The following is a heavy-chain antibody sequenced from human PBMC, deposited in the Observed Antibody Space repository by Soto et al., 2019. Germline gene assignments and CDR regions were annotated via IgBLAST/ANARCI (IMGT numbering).Heavy chain of an antibody. Sequence: SETLSLTCTVSGGSISSSSYYWGWIRQPPGKGLEWIGSIYYSGSTYYNPSLKSRVTISVDTSKNQFSPKLSSVTAADTAVYYCASRGLRFLEWLSNYGMDVWGQGTTVTVSS. CDR3: ASRGLRFLEWLSNYGMDV. D-gene: IGHD3-3*01. CDR2: IYYSGST. V-gene: IGHV4-39*01. J-gene: IGHJ6*02. CDR1: GGSISSSSYY.